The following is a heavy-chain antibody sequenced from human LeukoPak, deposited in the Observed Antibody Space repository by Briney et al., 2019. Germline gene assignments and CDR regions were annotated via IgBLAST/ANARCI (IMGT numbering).Heavy chain of an antibody. CDR2: ISWNSGSI. CDR3: AKDMGHDYFFDY. V-gene: IGHV3-9*01. Sequence: GGSLRLSCAASGFTFDDYAMHWVRQAPGKGLEWVSGISWNSGSIGYADSVKGRFTISRDNAKNSLYLQMNSLRAEDTALYYCAKDMGHDYFFDYWGQGTLVTVSS. CDR1: GFTFDDYA. J-gene: IGHJ4*02. D-gene: IGHD2-21*02.